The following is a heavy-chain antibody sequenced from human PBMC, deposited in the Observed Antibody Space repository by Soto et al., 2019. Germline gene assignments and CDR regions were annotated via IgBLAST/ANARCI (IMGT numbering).Heavy chain of an antibody. Sequence: ASVKVSCKASGYTCTSHYMHWVRQAPGQGLEWMGIINPSGGSTSYAQKFQGRVTMTRDTSASTVYMELSSLRSEDTAVYYCARERYYYDSSGYYYAYWGQGTLVTVSS. CDR1: GYTCTSHY. D-gene: IGHD3-22*01. J-gene: IGHJ4*02. CDR3: ARERYYYDSSGYYYAY. CDR2: INPSGGST. V-gene: IGHV1-46*01.